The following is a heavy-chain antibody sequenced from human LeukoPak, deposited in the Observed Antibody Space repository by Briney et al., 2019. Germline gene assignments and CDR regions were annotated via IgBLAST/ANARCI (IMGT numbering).Heavy chain of an antibody. CDR3: ARDRTMVRGLANYFYGMDV. D-gene: IGHD3-10*01. Sequence: GGSLRLSCAASGFSFSSDELNWVRQAPGKGLEWLSYISTSGRTTYYADSVKGRFTISRDNAKNSLYLQMSSPRAEDTAVYYCARDRTMVRGLANYFYGMDVWGQGTTVIVSS. CDR1: GFSFSSDE. V-gene: IGHV3-48*03. CDR2: ISTSGRTT. J-gene: IGHJ6*02.